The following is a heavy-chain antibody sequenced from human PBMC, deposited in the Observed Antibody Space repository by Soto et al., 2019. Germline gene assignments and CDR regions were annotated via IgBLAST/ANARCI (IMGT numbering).Heavy chain of an antibody. CDR2: IIPIFGTA. V-gene: IGHV1-69*01. J-gene: IGHJ3*02. CDR1: GGTFSSYA. D-gene: IGHD2-2*02. Sequence: QVQLVQSGAEVKKPGSSVKVSCKASGGTFSSYAISWVRQAPGQGLEWMGGIIPIFGTANYAQKFQGRVTITADESRSTAYMELSSLRSEDTAVYYCARTLVPAAIWGAFDSWGQGTMVTVSS. CDR3: ARTLVPAAIWGAFDS.